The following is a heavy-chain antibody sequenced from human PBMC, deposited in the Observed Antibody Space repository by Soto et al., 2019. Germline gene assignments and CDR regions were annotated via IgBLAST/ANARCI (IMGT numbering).Heavy chain of an antibody. CDR3: ARDMKITKHNWFDP. J-gene: IGHJ5*02. V-gene: IGHV3-48*02. CDR1: GFTFSSYS. D-gene: IGHD3-3*01. CDR2: ISSSSITI. Sequence: PGGSLRLSCAASGFTFSSYSMNWVRQAPGKGLEWVSYISSSSITIYYADSVKGRFTISRDNAKNSLYLQMNSLRDEDTAVYYCARDMKITKHNWFDPWGQGTLVIVSS.